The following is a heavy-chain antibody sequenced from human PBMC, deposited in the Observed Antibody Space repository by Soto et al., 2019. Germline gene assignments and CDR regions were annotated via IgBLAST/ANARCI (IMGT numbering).Heavy chain of an antibody. J-gene: IGHJ6*02. CDR1: GGSISSSSYY. CDR3: ARLPQQLVWDYYYYGMDV. CDR2: IYYSGST. Sequence: SETLSLTCTVSGGSISSSSYYWGWIRQPPGKGLEWIGSIYYSGSTYYNPSLKSRVTISVDTSKNQFSLKLSSVTAADTAVYYCARLPQQLVWDYYYYGMDVWGQGTTVTVSS. V-gene: IGHV4-39*01. D-gene: IGHD6-13*01.